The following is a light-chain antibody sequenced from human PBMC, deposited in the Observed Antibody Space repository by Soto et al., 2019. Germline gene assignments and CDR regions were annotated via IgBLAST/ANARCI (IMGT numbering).Light chain of an antibody. Sequence: DIQMTQSPSTLSASVGDRVTITCRASQSISSWLAWYQQKPGKAPKLLIYKASSLESGVPSRFSGSGSGTEFTLTISSLQPDDFATYYCQQYNSYSFFGPGTKVDI. CDR2: KAS. CDR3: QQYNSYSF. J-gene: IGKJ3*01. V-gene: IGKV1-5*03. CDR1: QSISSW.